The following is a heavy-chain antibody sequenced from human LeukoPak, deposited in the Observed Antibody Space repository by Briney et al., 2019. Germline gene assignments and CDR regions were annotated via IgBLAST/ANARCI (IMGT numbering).Heavy chain of an antibody. D-gene: IGHD4-17*01. Sequence: SGTLSLTCAVYGGSFSGYYWSWIRQPPGKGLEWIGEINHSGSTNYNPSLKSRVTISVDTSKNQFSLKLSSVTAADTAVYYCARETTGNFDYWGQGTLVTVSS. V-gene: IGHV4-34*01. CDR3: ARETTGNFDY. CDR2: INHSGST. J-gene: IGHJ4*02. CDR1: GGSFSGYY.